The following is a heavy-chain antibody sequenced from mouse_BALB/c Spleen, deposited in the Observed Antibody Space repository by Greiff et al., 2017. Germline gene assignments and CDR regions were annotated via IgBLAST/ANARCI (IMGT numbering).Heavy chain of an antibody. D-gene: IGHD2-4*01. J-gene: IGHJ4*01. CDR2: INPSNGRT. CDR1: GYTFTSYW. V-gene: IGHV1S81*02. CDR3: VYDYNYAMDY. Sequence: QVQLQQPGAELVKPGASVKLSCKASGYTFTSYWMHWVKQRPGQGLEWIGEINPSNGRTNYNQKFKDKATLTVDKSSSTAYMQLSSPTSEDSAVYYCVYDYNYAMDYWGQGTSVTVSS.